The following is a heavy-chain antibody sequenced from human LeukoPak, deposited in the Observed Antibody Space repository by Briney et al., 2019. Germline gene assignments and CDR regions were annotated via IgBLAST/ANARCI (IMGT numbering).Heavy chain of an antibody. CDR2: IYYSGST. CDR3: ARLVVVPAAMRDYYYYYMDV. J-gene: IGHJ6*03. V-gene: IGHV4-39*01. Sequence: SETLSLTCTVSGGSISISSYYWGWIRQPPGKGLEWIGSIYYSGSTYYNPSLKSRVTISVDTSKNQFSLKLSSVTAADTAVYYCARLVVVPAAMRDYYYYYMDVWGKGTTVTVSS. D-gene: IGHD2-2*01. CDR1: GGSISISSYY.